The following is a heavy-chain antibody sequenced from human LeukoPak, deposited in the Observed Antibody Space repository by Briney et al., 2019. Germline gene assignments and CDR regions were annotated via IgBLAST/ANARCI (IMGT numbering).Heavy chain of an antibody. D-gene: IGHD3-3*01. CDR2: IYTSGST. CDR3: ARGPAGYYDFWSGPFDP. CDR1: GGSISSYY. Sequence: SETLSLTCTVSGGSISSYYWSWIRQPAGKGLEWIGRIYTSGSTNYNPSLKSRVTISVDTSKNQFSLKLSSVTAADTAVYYCARGPAGYYDFWSGPFDPWGQGTLVTVSS. V-gene: IGHV4-4*07. J-gene: IGHJ5*02.